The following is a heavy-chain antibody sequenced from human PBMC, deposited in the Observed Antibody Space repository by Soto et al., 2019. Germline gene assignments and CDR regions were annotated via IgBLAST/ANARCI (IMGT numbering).Heavy chain of an antibody. J-gene: IGHJ3*02. CDR3: AGSSGWYPSAFDI. CDR1: GGTFSSYA. Sequence: SVKVSCKXSGGTFSSYAISWVRQAPGQGLEWMGGIIPIFGTANYAQKFQGRVTITADESTSTAYMELSSLRSEDTAVYYCAGSSGWYPSAFDIWGQGTMVTVSS. V-gene: IGHV1-69*13. CDR2: IIPIFGTA. D-gene: IGHD6-19*01.